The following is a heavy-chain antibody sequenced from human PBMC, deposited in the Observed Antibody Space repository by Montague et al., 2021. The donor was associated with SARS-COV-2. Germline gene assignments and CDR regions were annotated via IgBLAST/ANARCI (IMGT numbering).Heavy chain of an antibody. CDR2: IYYSGST. V-gene: IGHV4-39*01. CDR3: ASMVRAQVYYFDY. D-gene: IGHD3-10*01. J-gene: IGHJ4*02. Sequence: SETLSLTCTVSGGSIRSSSYYWGWIRQPPGKGLEWIGSIYYSGSTYYXPSLKSRVTISVDTSKNQFSLKLSSVTAADTAVYYCASMVRAQVYYFDYWGQGTLATVSS. CDR1: GGSIRSSSYY.